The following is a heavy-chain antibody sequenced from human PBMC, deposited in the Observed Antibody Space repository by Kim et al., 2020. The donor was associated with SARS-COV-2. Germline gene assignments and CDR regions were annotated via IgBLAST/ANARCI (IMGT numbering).Heavy chain of an antibody. J-gene: IGHJ1*01. D-gene: IGHD3-10*01. CDR2: SYHSGST. CDR3: RRDSGLFVSIGGGHF. Sequence: SETLSLTCTVSGYSISSGYYWGWIRQPPGKGLEGIGSSYHSGSTYYNPSIKHRVNISVETSKNKCFLMLSSVTAADTAEDDSRRDSGLFVSIGGGHFGG. CDR1: GYSISSGYY. V-gene: IGHV4-38-2*02.